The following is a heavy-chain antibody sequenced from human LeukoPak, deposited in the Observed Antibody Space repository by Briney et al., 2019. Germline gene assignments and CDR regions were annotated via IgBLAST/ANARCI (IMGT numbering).Heavy chain of an antibody. CDR3: ARVPMSGYETPFDY. V-gene: IGHV3-7*01. CDR2: IKQDGSEK. J-gene: IGHJ4*02. CDR1: GFTFSSYW. Sequence: PGGSLRLSCAASGFTFSSYWMSWVRQAPGKGLEWVANIKQDGSEKYYVDSVKGRFTISRDNAKNSLYLQMNSLRAEDTAVYYCARVPMSGYETPFDYWGQGTLVTVSS. D-gene: IGHD5-12*01.